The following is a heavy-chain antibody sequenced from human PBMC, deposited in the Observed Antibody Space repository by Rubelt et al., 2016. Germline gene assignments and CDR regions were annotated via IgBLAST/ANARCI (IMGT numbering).Heavy chain of an antibody. V-gene: IGHV4-34*02. CDR1: GGSFSGYY. CDR3: ARLAARSGIDY. CDR2: INHSGST. J-gene: IGHJ4*02. Sequence: QVQLQQWGAGLLKPSETLSLTCAVYGGSFSGYYWSWIRQPPGKGLEWIGEINHSGSTNYNPSLKSRVTISVDTSKNHFSLKLSSVTAADTAVYYCARLAARSGIDYWGQGTLVTVSS. D-gene: IGHD6-6*01.